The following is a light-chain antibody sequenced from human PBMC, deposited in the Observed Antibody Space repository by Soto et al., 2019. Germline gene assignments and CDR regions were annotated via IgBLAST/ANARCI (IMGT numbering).Light chain of an antibody. CDR1: RSDVGGYNY. CDR2: EVN. V-gene: IGLV2-8*01. Sequence: QSVLTQPPSASASPGHSVAISCSGTRSDVGGYNYVSWYQQHPGKAPKLMIYEVNKRPSGVPDRFSGSKSGNTASLTVAGLQAEDEADYYCSSYASSSDVFGTGTKVTVL. J-gene: IGLJ1*01. CDR3: SSYASSSDV.